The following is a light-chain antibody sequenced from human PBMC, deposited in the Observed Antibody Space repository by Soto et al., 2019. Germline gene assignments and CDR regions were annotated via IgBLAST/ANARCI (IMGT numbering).Light chain of an antibody. V-gene: IGLV3-1*01. Sequence: SYELTQPPSLSVSPGQTVSITCSGDNLGDKYACWYQQKPGQSPVLVIYQDIKRPSGIPERFSGSNSGDTATLTISGTQAMDEADYYCQAWDGSTVVFGGGTKVTVL. CDR3: QAWDGSTVV. CDR1: NLGDKY. CDR2: QDI. J-gene: IGLJ2*01.